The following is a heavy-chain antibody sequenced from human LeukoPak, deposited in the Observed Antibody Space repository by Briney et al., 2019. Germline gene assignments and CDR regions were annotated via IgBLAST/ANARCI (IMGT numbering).Heavy chain of an antibody. CDR1: GFTFSSYA. CDR2: ISGSGGST. J-gene: IGHJ4*02. Sequence: GGSLRLSCAASGFTFSSYAMPWVRQAPGKGLEWVSAISGSGGSTYYADSVKGRFTISRDNSKNTLYLQMNSLRAEDTAVYYCATTAHCSRTSCFDYWGQGTLVSVSS. D-gene: IGHD2-2*01. V-gene: IGHV3-23*01. CDR3: ATTAHCSRTSCFDY.